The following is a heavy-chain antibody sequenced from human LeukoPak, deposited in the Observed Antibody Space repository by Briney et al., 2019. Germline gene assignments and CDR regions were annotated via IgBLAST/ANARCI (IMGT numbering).Heavy chain of an antibody. Sequence: GGSLGLSCAASGFTFSSYAMSWVRQAPGKGLEWVSAISGSGGSTYYADSVKGRFTISRDNSKNTLYLQMNSLRAEDTAVYYCARDMLWTGFDYWGQGTLVTVSS. CDR1: GFTFSSYA. CDR3: ARDMLWTGFDY. J-gene: IGHJ4*02. CDR2: ISGSGGST. V-gene: IGHV3-23*01. D-gene: IGHD2-2*01.